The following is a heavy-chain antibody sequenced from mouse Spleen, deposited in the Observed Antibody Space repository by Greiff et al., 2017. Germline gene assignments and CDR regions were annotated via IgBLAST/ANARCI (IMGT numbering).Heavy chain of an antibody. J-gene: IGHJ3*01. CDR2: IYPRSGNT. CDR3: ARRDGNYEFAY. Sequence: VKLQESGAELARPGASVKLSCKASGYTFTSYGISWVKQRTGQGLEWIGEIYPRSGNTYYNEKFKGKATLTADKSSSTAYMELRSLTSEDSAVYFCARRDGNYEFAYWGQGTLVTVSA. D-gene: IGHD2-1*01. CDR1: GYTFTSYG. V-gene: IGHV1-81*01.